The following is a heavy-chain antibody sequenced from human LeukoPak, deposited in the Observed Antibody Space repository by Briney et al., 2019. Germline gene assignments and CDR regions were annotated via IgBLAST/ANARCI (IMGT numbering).Heavy chain of an antibody. J-gene: IGHJ4*02. D-gene: IGHD5-12*01. CDR1: GYTFTSYA. CDR2: INAGNGNT. CDR3: ARELGGYAVFSFDY. V-gene: IGHV1-3*01. Sequence: GASVKVSCKASGYTFTSYAIHWVRQAPGQRLEWMGWINAGNGNTKYSQKFQGRVTITRDTSASTAYMELSSLRSEDTAVYYCARELGGYAVFSFDYWGQGTLVTVSS.